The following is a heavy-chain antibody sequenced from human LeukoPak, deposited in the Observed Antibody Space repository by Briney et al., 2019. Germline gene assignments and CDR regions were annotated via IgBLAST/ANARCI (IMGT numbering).Heavy chain of an antibody. D-gene: IGHD4-17*01. CDR3: AREMLTTVTSPLDY. J-gene: IGHJ4*02. Sequence: ASVKVSCKASGYTFTGYYMHWVRQAPGQGLEWMGWINPNSGGTNYAQKLQGRVTMTTDTSTSTAYMELRSLRSDDTAVYYCAREMLTTVTSPLDYWGQGTLVTVSS. CDR1: GYTFTGYY. CDR2: INPNSGGT. V-gene: IGHV1-2*02.